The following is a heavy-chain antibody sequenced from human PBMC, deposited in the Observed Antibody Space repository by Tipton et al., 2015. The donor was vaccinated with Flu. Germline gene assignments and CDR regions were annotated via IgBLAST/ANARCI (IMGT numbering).Heavy chain of an antibody. CDR3: ARVSTMPPFNYYYYGMDV. V-gene: IGHV1-18*01. J-gene: IGHJ6*02. D-gene: IGHD2-2*01. Sequence: QMQLVQSGAEVKKPGASVKVSCKASGYTFTSYGISWVRQAPGQGLEWMGWISAYNGNTNYAQKLQGRVTMTTDTSTSTAYMELRSLRSDDTAVYYCARVSTMPPFNYYYYGMDVWGQGTTVTVSS. CDR1: GYTFTSYG. CDR2: ISAYNGNT.